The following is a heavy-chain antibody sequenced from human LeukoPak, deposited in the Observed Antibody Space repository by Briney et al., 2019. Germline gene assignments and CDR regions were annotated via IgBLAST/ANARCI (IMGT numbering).Heavy chain of an antibody. D-gene: IGHD6-13*01. Sequence: GGSLRLSCAASGFTFSSYAMHWVRQAPGKGLEWVAVISYDGSNKYYADSVKGRFTISRDNSKNTLYLQMNSLRAEDTAVYYCVGVGQLGIRWFDPWGQGTLVTVSS. J-gene: IGHJ5*02. CDR2: ISYDGSNK. CDR3: VGVGQLGIRWFDP. V-gene: IGHV3-30*07. CDR1: GFTFSSYA.